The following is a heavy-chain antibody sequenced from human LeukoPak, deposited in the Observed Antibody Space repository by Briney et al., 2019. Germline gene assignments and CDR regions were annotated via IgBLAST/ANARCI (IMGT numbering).Heavy chain of an antibody. J-gene: IGHJ6*03. CDR1: GGTFSSYA. Sequence: SAVKVSCKASGGTFSSYAISWGRQAPGQGLEWMGGIIPIFGTANYAQKFQGRVTITADKSTSTAYMELSSLRSEDTAVYHCARASSGWYYYYYYMDVWGKGTTVNVSS. CDR3: ARASSGWYYYYYYMDV. D-gene: IGHD6-19*01. CDR2: IIPIFGTA. V-gene: IGHV1-69*06.